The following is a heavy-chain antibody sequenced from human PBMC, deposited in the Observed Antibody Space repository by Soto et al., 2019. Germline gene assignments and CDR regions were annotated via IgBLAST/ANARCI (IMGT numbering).Heavy chain of an antibody. CDR3: ARDLRYYYGSGSSGPTYGMDV. D-gene: IGHD3-10*01. V-gene: IGHV3-21*01. CDR2: ISSSSSYI. J-gene: IGHJ6*02. Sequence: AGGSLRLSCAASGFTFSSYSMNWVRQAPGKGLEWVSSISSSSSYIYYADSVKGRFTISRDNAKNSLYLQMNSLRAEDTAVYYCARDLRYYYGSGSSGPTYGMDVWGQGTTVTASS. CDR1: GFTFSSYS.